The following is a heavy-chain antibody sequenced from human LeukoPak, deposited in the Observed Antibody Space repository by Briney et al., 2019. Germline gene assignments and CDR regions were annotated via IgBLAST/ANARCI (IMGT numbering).Heavy chain of an antibody. J-gene: IGHJ4*02. CDR3: ASPHCGGDCPIDY. Sequence: GGSLRLSCAVSGFTFSDYYMSWIRQAPGKGLEWLSYISSSGSAIYYAASVKGRFTISRDNAKNSLFLQMNSLRAEDTAVYYCASPHCGGDCPIDYWGQGTLVTVSS. V-gene: IGHV3-11*04. CDR2: ISSSGSAI. CDR1: GFTFSDYY. D-gene: IGHD2-21*02.